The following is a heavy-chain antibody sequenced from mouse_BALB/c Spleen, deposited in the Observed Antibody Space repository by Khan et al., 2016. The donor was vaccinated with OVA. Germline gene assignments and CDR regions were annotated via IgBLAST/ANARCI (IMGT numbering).Heavy chain of an antibody. V-gene: IGHV1-20*02. CDR3: ARKNGSDFDY. CDR1: GYSFTGYF. D-gene: IGHD1-1*01. J-gene: IGHJ2*01. Sequence: VQLKQSGPELVKPGASVKISCKASGYSFTGYFMNWVMQSHGKSLEWIGRINPHIGETLYNQKFKGKATLTVDESSRTAHMELRSLASEDSAVYYCARKNGSDFDYWDQGTTLTVSS. CDR2: INPHIGET.